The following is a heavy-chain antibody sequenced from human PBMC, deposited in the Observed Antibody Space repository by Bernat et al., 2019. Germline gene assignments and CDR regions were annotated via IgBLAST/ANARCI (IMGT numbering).Heavy chain of an antibody. CDR1: GFAFSNFA. D-gene: IGHD2-2*01. J-gene: IGHJ4*02. CDR3: AKDGKYQLLFAYYFDY. CDR2: ISSSGDSR. V-gene: IGHV3-23*04. Sequence: EVQLVESGGGLVQPGGSLRLSCAASGFAFSNFAMSWVRQAPGKGLEWVSDISSSGDSRYYADSVKGRFTISRDNSKNTLYLQMSSLRAEDTAVYYCAKDGKYQLLFAYYFDYWGQGTLVTVSS.